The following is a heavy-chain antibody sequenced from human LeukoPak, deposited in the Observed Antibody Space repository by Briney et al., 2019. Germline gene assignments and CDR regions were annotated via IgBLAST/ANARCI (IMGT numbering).Heavy chain of an antibody. D-gene: IGHD3-16*01. J-gene: IGHJ4*02. CDR1: GFTFSDFA. Sequence: GGSLRLSCTASGFTFSDFAMTWVRQAPGTGLEWVSVVSGSGATTYYADSVKGRFTISRDNSKNTLSLQMSSLRAEDTAVYYCAREVGDFDDWGQGALVTVSS. CDR2: VSGSGATT. V-gene: IGHV3-23*01. CDR3: AREVGDFDD.